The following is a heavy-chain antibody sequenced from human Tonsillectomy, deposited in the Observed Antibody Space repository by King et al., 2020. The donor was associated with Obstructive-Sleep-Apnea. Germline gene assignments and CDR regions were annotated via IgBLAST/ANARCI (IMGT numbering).Heavy chain of an antibody. CDR3: EKDLRDFRIGWFDP. Sequence: VQLVESGGGLVQPGGSLRLSCAASGFTFSSYAMSWVRQAPGKGLEWVSGSSVSGGSTYYADSVKGRFTVSRDNSKNTLYLQMNILRAEDTAVYYCEKDLRDFRIGWFDPWGQGTLVTVSS. D-gene: IGHD3-3*01. J-gene: IGHJ5*02. CDR2: SSVSGGST. V-gene: IGHV3-23*04. CDR1: GFTFSSYA.